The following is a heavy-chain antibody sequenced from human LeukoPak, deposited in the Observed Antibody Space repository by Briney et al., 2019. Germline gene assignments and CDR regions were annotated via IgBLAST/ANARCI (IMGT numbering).Heavy chain of an antibody. CDR1: GYTFTGYY. CDR3: ARVSRHYDSSGYYYLGLYGMDV. CDR2: MNPNSGNT. Sequence: ASVKVSCKASGYTFTGYYMHWVRQATGQGLEWMGWMNPNSGNTGYAQKFQGRVTMTRNTSISTAYMELSSLRSEDTAVYYCARVSRHYDSSGYYYLGLYGMDVWGQGTTVTVSS. V-gene: IGHV1-8*02. J-gene: IGHJ6*02. D-gene: IGHD3-22*01.